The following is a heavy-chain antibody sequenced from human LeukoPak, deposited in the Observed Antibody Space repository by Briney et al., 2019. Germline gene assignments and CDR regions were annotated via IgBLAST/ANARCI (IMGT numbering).Heavy chain of an antibody. CDR1: GGTFSNYA. CDR2: VIPLFGIA. CDR3: ARDRGGRSGYTYGPPDY. V-gene: IGHV1-69*10. D-gene: IGHD3-22*01. Sequence: GASVKVSCKASGGTFSNYAINWVRQAPGQGLEWMGGVIPLFGIANYAQKFQGRVTIGADKSTSTAYMELSRLRSEDTAIYYCARDRGGRSGYTYGPPDYWGQGTLVTVSS. J-gene: IGHJ4*02.